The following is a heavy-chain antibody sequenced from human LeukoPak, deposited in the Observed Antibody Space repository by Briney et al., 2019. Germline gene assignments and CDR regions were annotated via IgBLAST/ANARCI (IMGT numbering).Heavy chain of an antibody. V-gene: IGHV3-7*01. Sequence: PGGSLRLSCAASGFTFSSYWMSWVRQAPAKGREWVANINQEGSEKYYVDSVKGRFTISRDNAKNTLYLQMNSLRAEDTAVYYCARDPKWLDYWGQGILVTVSS. CDR1: GFTFSSYW. D-gene: IGHD5-12*01. CDR2: INQEGSEK. J-gene: IGHJ4*02. CDR3: ARDPKWLDY.